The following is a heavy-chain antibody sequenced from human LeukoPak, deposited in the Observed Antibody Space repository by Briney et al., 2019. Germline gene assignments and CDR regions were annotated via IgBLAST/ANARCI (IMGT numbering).Heavy chain of an antibody. D-gene: IGHD5-12*01. J-gene: IGHJ4*02. CDR2: ISYDGSNK. V-gene: IGHV3-30*03. CDR1: GFTFSSYG. CDR3: ATLRFFNY. Sequence: GRSLRLSCAASGFTFSSYGMHWVRQAPGKGLEWVAVISYDGSNKYYADSVKGRFTISRDNSKNTLYLQMNSLRAEDTAVYYCATLRFFNYWGQGTLVTVSS.